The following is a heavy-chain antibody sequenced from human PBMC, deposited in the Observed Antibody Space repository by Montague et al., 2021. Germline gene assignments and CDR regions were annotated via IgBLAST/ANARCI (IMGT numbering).Heavy chain of an antibody. D-gene: IGHD2-8*01. CDR1: GGSISRSSYY. V-gene: IGHV4-39*01. CDR3: TSPRGYCTNDTCYFWFAP. Sequence: SETLSLTCTVSGGSISRSSYYWGWIRQPPGKGLEWIGSIYSSGSTYYNPSLKSRVTISADTPKNQFSLKLSSVTAADTAVYYCTSPRGYCTNDTCYFWFAPWGQGILVTVSS. CDR2: IYSSGST. J-gene: IGHJ5*02.